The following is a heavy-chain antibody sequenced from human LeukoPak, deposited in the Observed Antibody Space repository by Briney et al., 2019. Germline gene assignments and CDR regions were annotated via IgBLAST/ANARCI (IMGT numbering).Heavy chain of an antibody. J-gene: IGHJ6*02. V-gene: IGHV3-30*02. D-gene: IGHD3-10*01. Sequence: GGSLRLSCAASGFNFRGYAMHWVRQAPGKGPEWVALIRSNGNEKFYLDAVQGRFTISRDNSKNTLFLQMSSLRPEDTAVYYCAKDRDGSGSFKKRMDVWGQGTTVSVSS. CDR3: AKDRDGSGSFKKRMDV. CDR1: GFNFRGYA. CDR2: IRSNGNEK.